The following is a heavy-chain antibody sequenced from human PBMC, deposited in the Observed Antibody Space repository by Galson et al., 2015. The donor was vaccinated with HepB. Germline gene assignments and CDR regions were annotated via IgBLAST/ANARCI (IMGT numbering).Heavy chain of an antibody. J-gene: IGHJ3*02. CDR1: GFTFSRYG. CDR3: AIAYEMDTLFLGYDAFDI. CDR2: TSGSGGST. V-gene: IGHV3-23*01. Sequence: SLRLSCAVSGFTFSRYGMSWVRQAPGKGLEWVSGTSGSGGSTYRADSVKGRFTISRDKSKNTLDLQMNSLRADDTAVYYCAIAYEMDTLFLGYDAFDIRGQGTMVTVSS. D-gene: IGHD5-24*01.